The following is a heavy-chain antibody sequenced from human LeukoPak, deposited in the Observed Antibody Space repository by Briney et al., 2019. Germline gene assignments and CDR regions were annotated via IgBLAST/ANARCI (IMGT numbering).Heavy chain of an antibody. D-gene: IGHD3-3*01. CDR1: GGSISSYY. Sequence: SESLSLTCTVSGGSISSYYWSWIRQPGGKGMEWIGCVYTSGSTNYNPSLKSRVTMSVDTSKNQFSLKLSSVTAADTAVYYCARDGDFWSGPTGAFDIWGQGTMVTVSS. CDR2: VYTSGST. V-gene: IGHV4-4*07. CDR3: ARDGDFWSGPTGAFDI. J-gene: IGHJ3*02.